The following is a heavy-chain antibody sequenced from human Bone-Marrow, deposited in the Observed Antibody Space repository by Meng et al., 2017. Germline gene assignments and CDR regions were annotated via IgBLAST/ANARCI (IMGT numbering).Heavy chain of an antibody. D-gene: IGHD6-6*01. V-gene: IGHV3-23*01. CDR2: ISGSGGST. CDR3: AEGDSSLYYYYGMDV. CDR1: GFTFSSYA. J-gene: IGHJ6*02. Sequence: GESLKISCAASGFTFSSYAMSWVRQAPGKGLEWVSAISGSGGSTYYADSVKGRFTISRDNSKNTLYLQMNSLSTEDTAVYYCAEGDSSLYYYYGMDVWGQGTTVTVSS.